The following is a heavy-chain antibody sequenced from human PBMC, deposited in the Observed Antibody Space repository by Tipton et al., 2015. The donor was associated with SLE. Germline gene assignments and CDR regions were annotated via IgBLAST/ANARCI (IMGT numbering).Heavy chain of an antibody. D-gene: IGHD3-22*01. V-gene: IGHV3-48*03. CDR3: ARDPAYYYDSSGSFDY. Sequence: SLRLSCAASGFTFSSYEMNWVRQAPGKGLEWVSYISSSGSTIYYADSVKGRFTISRDNAKNSLYLQMNSLRAEDTAVYYCARDPAYYYDSSGSFDYWGQGTLVTVSS. CDR2: ISSSGSTI. CDR1: GFTFSSYE. J-gene: IGHJ4*02.